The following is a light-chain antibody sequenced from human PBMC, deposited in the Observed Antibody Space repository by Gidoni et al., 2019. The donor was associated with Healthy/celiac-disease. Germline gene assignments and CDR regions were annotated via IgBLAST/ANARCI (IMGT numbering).Light chain of an antibody. CDR2: QDS. V-gene: IGLV3-1*01. Sequence: SYELTQPPSVSVSPGQTASITCSGDKLGDKYACWYQQKPGQPPVLVIYQDSKRPSGIPERFSGSNSGNTATLTISGTQAMDEADYYCQAWESTGLKVFGTGTKVTVL. J-gene: IGLJ1*01. CDR1: KLGDKY. CDR3: QAWESTGLKV.